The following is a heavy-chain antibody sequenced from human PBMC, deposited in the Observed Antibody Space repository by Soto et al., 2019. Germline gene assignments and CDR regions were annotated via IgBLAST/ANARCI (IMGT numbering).Heavy chain of an antibody. CDR3: ARTGLQTVHATSYCYGLDV. V-gene: IGHV3-33*01. J-gene: IGHJ6*02. Sequence: QVQLGESGGGVVQPGTSLRLSCEASGFTFNSFGMHWVRQAPGKGLAWVAMIWHAGTNKYDVESLKGRFTCSRDNSKDTLYIQMNNLRAEDTAVYYCARTGLQTVHATSYCYGLDVWGQGTTVTVSS. CDR1: GFTFNSFG. CDR2: IWHAGTNK. D-gene: IGHD1-1*01.